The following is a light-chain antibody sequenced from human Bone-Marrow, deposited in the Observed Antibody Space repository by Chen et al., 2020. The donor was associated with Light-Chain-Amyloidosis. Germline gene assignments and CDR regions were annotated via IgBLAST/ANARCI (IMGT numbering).Light chain of an antibody. CDR1: SSDVGGYNY. CDR3: SSYTSSSTWV. V-gene: IGLV2-14*01. Sequence: QSALTQPASVSGSPGQSITISCTGTSSDVGGYNYVSWYQQHPGKAPKLMIYDVSNRPSGVSNRFSGSKSGNPASLTISGLQAEDEADDYCSSYTSSSTWVFGGGTKLTVL. CDR2: DVS. J-gene: IGLJ3*02.